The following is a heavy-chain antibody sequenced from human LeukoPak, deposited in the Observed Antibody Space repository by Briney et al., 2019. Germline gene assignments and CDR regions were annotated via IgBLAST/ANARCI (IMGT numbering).Heavy chain of an antibody. J-gene: IGHJ5*02. CDR3: ARWGYSGYDLSLSWFDP. D-gene: IGHD5-12*01. V-gene: IGHV4-61*02. CDR2: IYTSGST. Sequence: SETLSLTCTVSGGSISSGSYYWSWIRQPGGKGLEWIGRIYTSGSTNYNPSLRSRVTISVDTSKNQFSLKLSSVTAADTAVYYCARWGYSGYDLSLSWFDPWGQGTLVTVFS. CDR1: GGSISSGSYY.